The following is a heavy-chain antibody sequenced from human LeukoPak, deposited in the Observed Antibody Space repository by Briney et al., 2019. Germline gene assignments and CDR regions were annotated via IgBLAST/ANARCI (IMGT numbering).Heavy chain of an antibody. V-gene: IGHV4-4*07. D-gene: IGHD5-18*01. J-gene: IGHJ4*02. CDR3: ARIGDSYGPFDF. CDR2: IYTSGTT. Sequence: SETLSLTCTVSGGSISDYYWSWIRQPAGKGLEWIGRIYTSGTTNYNPSLKSRVTMSLDMSKNQFSLRLSSVTAADTAVYYCARIGDSYGPFDFWGQGALVTVSS. CDR1: GGSISDYY.